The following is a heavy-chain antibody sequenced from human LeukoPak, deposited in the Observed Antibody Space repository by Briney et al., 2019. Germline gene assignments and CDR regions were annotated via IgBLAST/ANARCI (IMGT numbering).Heavy chain of an antibody. CDR2: IYYSGST. CDR3: ARFPPQGYGGGGYNRFDP. D-gene: IGHD3-16*01. CDR1: GGSISSYY. V-gene: IGHV4-59*01. J-gene: IGHJ5*02. Sequence: SETLSLTCTVSGGSISSYYWSWIRQPPGKGLEWIGYIYYSGSTNYNPSLKSRVTISVDTSKNQFSLNLTSVTAADTAVYYCARFPPQGYGGGGYNRFDPWGQGTLVTVSS.